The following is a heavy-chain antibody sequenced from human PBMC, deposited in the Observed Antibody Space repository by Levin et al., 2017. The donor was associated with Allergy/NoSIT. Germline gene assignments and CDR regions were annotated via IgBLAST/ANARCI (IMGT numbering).Heavy chain of an antibody. CDR1: GFTFDDYA. J-gene: IGHJ3*02. CDR2: ISWNSGSI. V-gene: IGHV3-9*01. CDR3: AKDTREGYSSGWTDAFDI. D-gene: IGHD6-19*01. Sequence: GGSLRLSCAAYGFTFDDYAMHWVRQAPGKGLEWVSGISWNSGSIGYADSVKGRFTISRDNAKNSLYLQMNSLRAEDTALYYCAKDTREGYSSGWTDAFDIWGQGTMVTVSS.